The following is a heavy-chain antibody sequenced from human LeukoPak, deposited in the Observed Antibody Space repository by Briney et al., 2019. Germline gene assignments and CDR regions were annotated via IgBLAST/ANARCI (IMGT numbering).Heavy chain of an antibody. J-gene: IGHJ4*02. CDR1: GGSISSHY. CDR3: ARLEDGYNYWEKYLDS. Sequence: PSETLSLTCSVSGGSISSHYWSWIRQPPGKGLEWIGYIYHRGSTNCNSSLKSRVTISIDTSKTQFSLNLSSVTAADTAVYYCARLEDGYNYWEKYLDSWGRGTLVTVSS. CDR2: IYHRGST. V-gene: IGHV4-59*08. D-gene: IGHD5-24*01.